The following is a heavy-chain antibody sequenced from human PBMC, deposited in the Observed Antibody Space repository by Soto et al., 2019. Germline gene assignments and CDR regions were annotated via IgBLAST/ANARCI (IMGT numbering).Heavy chain of an antibody. CDR3: AGDHSMTISARSREFVSTRQNEDTHYYGMDV. CDR1: TFDLSHYA. V-gene: IGHV3-30*04. CDR2: LSFDGSEK. D-gene: IGHD3-10*01. Sequence: QLVQSGGGVVQPGGSLRLTCAASTFDLSHYAIHWVRQAPGKGLEWVALLSFDGSEKFFIDSVKGQFTITRDSSNNRAFLNMNSLRSDDTDAYDCAGDHSMTISARSREFVSTRQNEDTHYYGMDVWGQGATVSVSS. J-gene: IGHJ6*02.